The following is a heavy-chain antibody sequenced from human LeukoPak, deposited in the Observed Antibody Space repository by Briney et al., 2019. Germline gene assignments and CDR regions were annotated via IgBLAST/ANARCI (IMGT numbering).Heavy chain of an antibody. CDR2: ISSSGSTI. V-gene: IGHV3-48*03. J-gene: IGHJ4*02. CDR1: GFTFSSYE. Sequence: PGGSLRLSCAASGFTFSSYEMNWVRQAPGKGLEWVSYISSSGSTIYYADSVKGRFTISRDNAKNSLYLQMSSLRAEDTAVYYCAGGLWFGDPPNYWGQGTLVTVSS. CDR3: AGGLWFGDPPNY. D-gene: IGHD3-10*01.